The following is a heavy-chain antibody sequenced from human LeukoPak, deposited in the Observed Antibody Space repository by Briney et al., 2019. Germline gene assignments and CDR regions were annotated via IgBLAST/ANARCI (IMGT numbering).Heavy chain of an antibody. CDR3: ARQSQLLSVFAFDI. D-gene: IGHD2-2*01. CDR2: IYPGDSNT. Sequence: GESLKISCKGSGYKFSSCWIGWVRQMPGKGLEWMGIIYPGDSNTRYSPSFQGQVTISADKSINTAYLQWSNLKASDTAMYYCARQSQLLSVFAFDIWGQGTMVTVSS. CDR1: GYKFSSCW. J-gene: IGHJ3*02. V-gene: IGHV5-51*01.